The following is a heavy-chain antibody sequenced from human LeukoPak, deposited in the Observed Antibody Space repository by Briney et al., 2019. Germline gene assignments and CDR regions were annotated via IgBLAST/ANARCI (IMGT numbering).Heavy chain of an antibody. D-gene: IGHD2-15*01. V-gene: IGHV3-23*01. CDR3: ANDRLGYCSGGSCYLNWFDP. CDR1: GFTFSSYA. CDR2: ISGSGDST. J-gene: IGHJ5*02. Sequence: GGSLRLSCAASGFTFSSYAMSWVRQAPGKGLEWVSVISGSGDSTYYADSVKGRFTISRDNSKNTLYLQMNSLRVEATAVYYCANDRLGYCSGGSCYLNWFDPWGQGTLVTVSS.